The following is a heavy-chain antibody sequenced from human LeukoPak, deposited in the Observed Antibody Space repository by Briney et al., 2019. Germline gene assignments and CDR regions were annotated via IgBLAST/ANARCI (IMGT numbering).Heavy chain of an antibody. Sequence: GGSLRLSCAASGFTFSDYYMSWIRQAPAKGLEWVSYISSSGSTIYYADSVKGRFTISRDNAKNSLYLQMNSLRAEDTAVYYCAREYSSEYYFDYWGQGTLVTVSS. V-gene: IGHV3-11*01. CDR3: AREYSSEYYFDY. D-gene: IGHD5-12*01. CDR2: ISSSGSTI. CDR1: GFTFSDYY. J-gene: IGHJ4*02.